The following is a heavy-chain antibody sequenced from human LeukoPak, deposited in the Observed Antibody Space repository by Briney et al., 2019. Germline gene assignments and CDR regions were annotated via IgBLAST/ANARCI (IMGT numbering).Heavy chain of an antibody. D-gene: IGHD3-22*01. J-gene: IGHJ4*02. CDR1: GFTFSSYG. V-gene: IGHV3-33*01. CDR3: ARDGYYYDSSGYNFDY. Sequence: GGSLRLSCAASGFTFSSYGMHWVRQAPGKGLEWVAVIWYDGSYKYYADSVKGRFTISRDNSKNTLYLQMNSLRAEDTAVYYCARDGYYYDSSGYNFDYWGQGTLVTVSS. CDR2: IWYDGSYK.